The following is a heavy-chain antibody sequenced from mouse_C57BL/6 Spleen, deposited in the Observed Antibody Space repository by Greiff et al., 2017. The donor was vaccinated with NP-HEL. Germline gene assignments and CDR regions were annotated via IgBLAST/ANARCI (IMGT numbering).Heavy chain of an antibody. CDR1: GYTFTDYE. CDR3: TREALDY. J-gene: IGHJ2*01. CDR2: IDPETGGT. Sequence: VQLQESGAELVRPGASVTLSCKASGYTFTDYEMHWVKQTPVHGLEWMGAIDPETGGTAYNQKFKGKAILTADKSSSTAYMELRSLTSEDSAVYYCTREALDYWGQGTTLTVSS. V-gene: IGHV1-15*01.